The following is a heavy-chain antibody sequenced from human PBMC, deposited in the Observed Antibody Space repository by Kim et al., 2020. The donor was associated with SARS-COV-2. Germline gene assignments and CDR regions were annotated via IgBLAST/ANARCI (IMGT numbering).Heavy chain of an antibody. CDR1: GFTFSSYG. V-gene: IGHV3-33*08. D-gene: IGHD3-22*01. J-gene: IGHJ6*02. CDR2: IWYDGSNK. Sequence: GGSLRLSCAASGFTFSSYGMHWVRQAPGKGLEWVAVIWYDGSNKYYADSVKGRFTISRDNSKNTLYLQMNSLRAEDTAVYYCARDSHYYDSSGYYLPPYYYYGMEVWGQGTTVTVSS. CDR3: ARDSHYYDSSGYYLPPYYYYGMEV.